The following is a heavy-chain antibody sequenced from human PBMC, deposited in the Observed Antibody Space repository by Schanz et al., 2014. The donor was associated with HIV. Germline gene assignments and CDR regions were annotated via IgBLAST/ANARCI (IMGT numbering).Heavy chain of an antibody. CDR1: GFAFSNYA. CDR2: ITESGGRT. Sequence: EVQLLESGGGLVQPGGSLRLSCAASGFAFSNYAMSWVRQAPGKGLEWVSSITESGGRTYYADSVNGRFTISRDNSKNMLYLQMTTLRPEDTAVYYCAKPEYDSSGNSQSHFDYWGQGTLVTVSS. V-gene: IGHV3-23*01. CDR3: AKPEYDSSGNSQSHFDY. J-gene: IGHJ4*02. D-gene: IGHD3-22*01.